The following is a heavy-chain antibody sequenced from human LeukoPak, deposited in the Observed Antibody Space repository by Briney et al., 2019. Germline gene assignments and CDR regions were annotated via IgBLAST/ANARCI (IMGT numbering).Heavy chain of an antibody. CDR3: ARAYGSGHWYWFDP. V-gene: IGHV4-61*08. CDR1: GGSISSGDYS. J-gene: IGHJ5*02. D-gene: IGHD3-10*01. Sequence: SETLSLTCTVSGGSISSGDYSWSWIRQPPGNGLESIGYVDYSGRSKYSPSLKSRVTISVDTSKYQFSLKLSSVTAADTAVYYCARAYGSGHWYWFDPWGQGTLVTVSS. CDR2: VDYSGRS.